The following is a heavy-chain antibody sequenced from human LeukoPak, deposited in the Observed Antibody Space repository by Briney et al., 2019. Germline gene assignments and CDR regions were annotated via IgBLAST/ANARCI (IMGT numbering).Heavy chain of an antibody. V-gene: IGHV3-21*01. CDR3: ASLGFGVDYYYYGMDV. Sequence: GGSLRLSCAASGFTFSSYSMNWVRQAPGKGLEWVSSISSSSSYIYYADSVKGRFTISRDNAKNSLYLQMSSLRAEDTAVYYCASLGFGVDYYYYGMDVWGQGTTVTVSS. D-gene: IGHD3-3*01. J-gene: IGHJ6*02. CDR2: ISSSSSYI. CDR1: GFTFSSYS.